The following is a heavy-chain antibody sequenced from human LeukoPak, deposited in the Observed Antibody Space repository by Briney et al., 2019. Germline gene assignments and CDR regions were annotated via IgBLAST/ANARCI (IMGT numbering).Heavy chain of an antibody. J-gene: IGHJ4*02. V-gene: IGHV3-66*01. CDR2: IYSGGST. Sequence: GGSLRLSCAASGFTVSSNYMSWVRQAPGKGLEWVSVIYSGGSTYYADSVKGRFTISRDNAKNSQYLQMNSLRAEDTAVYYCARDPWTNSDYDGFDYWGQGTLVTVSS. CDR1: GFTVSSNY. D-gene: IGHD5-12*01. CDR3: ARDPWTNSDYDGFDY.